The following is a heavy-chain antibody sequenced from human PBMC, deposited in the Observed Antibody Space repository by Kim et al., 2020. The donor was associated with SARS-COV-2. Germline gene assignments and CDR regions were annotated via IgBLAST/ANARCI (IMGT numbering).Heavy chain of an antibody. Sequence: GGSLRLSCAASGFSFTHYFMNWVRPAPGKGLEWVSSISASSTYISYADSVKGRFTISRDNAKNSLDLQMNSLRADDTAIYYCALQYGGQSPFDYWGQGTLVTVSS. V-gene: IGHV3-21*01. CDR2: ISASSTYI. D-gene: IGHD4-4*01. J-gene: IGHJ4*02. CDR1: GFSFTHYF. CDR3: ALQYGGQSPFDY.